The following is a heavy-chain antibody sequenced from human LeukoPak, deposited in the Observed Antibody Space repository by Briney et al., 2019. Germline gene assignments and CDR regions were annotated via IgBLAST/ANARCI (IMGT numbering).Heavy chain of an antibody. CDR1: GFTFSSYS. Sequence: PGGSLRLSCAASGFTFSSYSMNWVRQAPGKGLEWVSFISSSSSHIYYADSVKGRFAISRDNAKNSLYLQMNSLGAEDTAVYYCARLAESSWTDYWGQGTLVTVSS. J-gene: IGHJ4*02. V-gene: IGHV3-21*01. D-gene: IGHD6-13*01. CDR2: ISSSSSHI. CDR3: ARLAESSWTDY.